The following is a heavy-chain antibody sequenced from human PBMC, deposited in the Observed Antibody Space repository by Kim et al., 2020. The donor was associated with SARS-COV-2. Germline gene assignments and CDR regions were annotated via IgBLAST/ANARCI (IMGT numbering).Heavy chain of an antibody. V-gene: IGHV3-74*01. J-gene: IGHJ4*02. CDR2: INSDGSTT. CDR1: GFTFSSYW. Sequence: GGSLRLSCAASGFTFSSYWMHWVRQAPGKGLVWVSRINSDGSTTDYADSVKGRFTISRDNAKSTVYLQMNRLRAEDTAGYYCARNHLISGSNAVAYWGQG. D-gene: IGHD1-26*01. CDR3: ARNHLISGSNAVAY.